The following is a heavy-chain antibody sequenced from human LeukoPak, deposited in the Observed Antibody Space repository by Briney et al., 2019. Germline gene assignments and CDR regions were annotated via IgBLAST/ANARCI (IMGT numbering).Heavy chain of an antibody. CDR1: GFTFGSYS. J-gene: IGHJ4*02. D-gene: IGHD5-18*01. CDR3: ARDSLPYTYGSLDY. V-gene: IGHV3-48*01. CDR2: ISSSGSTI. Sequence: GGSLRLSCAASGFTFGSYSMNWVRQAPGKGLEWVSYISSSGSTIYYAESVKGRFTISRDNAKNSLYLQMNSLRAEDTAVYYCARDSLPYTYGSLDYWGQGTLVTVSS.